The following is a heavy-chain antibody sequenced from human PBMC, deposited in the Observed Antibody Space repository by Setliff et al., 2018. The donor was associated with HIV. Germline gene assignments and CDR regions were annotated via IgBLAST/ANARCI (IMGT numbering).Heavy chain of an antibody. J-gene: IGHJ4*02. Sequence: LTCAVSGFSISSGFFWGWVRQPPGKGLEWIGSIYQSGTTYYNPALKSRVTISVDTSKNQFSLRLTSVTAADTAVYFCARVETTVTSRLDYWGQGTLVTVSS. CDR1: GFSISSGFF. CDR3: ARVETTVTSRLDY. CDR2: IYQSGTT. D-gene: IGHD4-17*01. V-gene: IGHV4-38-2*01.